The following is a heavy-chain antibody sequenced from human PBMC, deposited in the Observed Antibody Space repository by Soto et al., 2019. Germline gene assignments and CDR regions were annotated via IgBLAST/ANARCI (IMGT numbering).Heavy chain of an antibody. J-gene: IGHJ4*02. D-gene: IGHD6-13*01. V-gene: IGHV3-30*18. CDR1: GFTFSSYG. Sequence: QVQLVESGGGVVQPGRSLRLSCAASGFTFSSYGMHWVRQAPGKGLEWVAGISYDGSNKYYADSVKGRFTISSDNSKNTMYLQMNSLRAEDTAVYYCAKFSGRSSIWSHSKVFVDIFDYWGQGTLVTVSS. CDR3: AKFSGRSSIWSHSKVFVDIFDY. CDR2: ISYDGSNK.